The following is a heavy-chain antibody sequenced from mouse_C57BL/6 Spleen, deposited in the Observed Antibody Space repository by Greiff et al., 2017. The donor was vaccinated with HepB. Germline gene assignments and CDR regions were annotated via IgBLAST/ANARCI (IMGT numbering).Heavy chain of an antibody. CDR1: GFTFSDYY. CDR2: INYDGSST. V-gene: IGHV5-16*01. CDR3: ARDRGWDSAMDY. J-gene: IGHJ4*01. Sequence: EVMLVESEGGLVQPGSSMKLSCTASGFTFSDYYMAWVRQVPEKGLEWVANINYDGSSTYYLDSLKSRFIISRDNAKNILYLQMSSLKSEDTATYYCARDRGWDSAMDYWGQGTSVTVSS. D-gene: IGHD3-3*01.